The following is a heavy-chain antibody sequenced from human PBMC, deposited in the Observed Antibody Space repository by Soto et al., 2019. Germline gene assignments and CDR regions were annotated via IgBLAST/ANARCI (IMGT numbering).Heavy chain of an antibody. V-gene: IGHV4-31*03. D-gene: IGHD3-22*01. CDR3: ARDYYDSSPYAFDI. Sequence: SETLSLTCTVSGGSISSGGYYWSWIRQHPGKGLEWIGYIYYSGSTYYNPSLKSRVTISVDTSKNQFSLKLSSVTAADTAVYYCARDYYDSSPYAFDIWGQGTMVTVSS. CDR2: IYYSGST. CDR1: GGSISSGGYY. J-gene: IGHJ3*02.